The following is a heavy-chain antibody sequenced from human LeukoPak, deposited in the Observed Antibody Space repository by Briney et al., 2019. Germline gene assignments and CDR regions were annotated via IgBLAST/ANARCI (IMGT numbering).Heavy chain of an antibody. J-gene: IGHJ3*01. CDR3: AGGSSGL. V-gene: IGHV3-7*01. Sequence: GGSLRLSCATSKFFSNYWMYWVRQAPGKGLECVASINQDGSDKFYVDSVKGRFTVSRDNAKNSLYLQMNSLRAEDTAVYYCAGGSSGLWGTGTMVTVSS. CDR2: INQDGSDK. D-gene: IGHD3-22*01. CDR1: KFFSNYW.